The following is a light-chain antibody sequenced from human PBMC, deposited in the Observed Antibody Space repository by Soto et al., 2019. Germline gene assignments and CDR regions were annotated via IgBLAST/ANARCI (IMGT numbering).Light chain of an antibody. CDR3: QQYNNWLT. CDR2: AAS. Sequence: EIVVAQSPDTLSVSPGERATLSCRASQSVGSNLAWYQQKPGQAPRLLIFAASTRATGIPARFSGSGSGTAITRTSSSLQSEGFVVYYCQQYNNWLTFGGGTKVDLK. CDR1: QSVGSN. J-gene: IGKJ4*01. V-gene: IGKV3D-15*01.